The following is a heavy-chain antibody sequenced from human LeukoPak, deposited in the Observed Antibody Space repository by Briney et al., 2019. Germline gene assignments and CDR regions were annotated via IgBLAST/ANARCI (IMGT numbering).Heavy chain of an antibody. Sequence: EPSETLSLTCTVSGGSISSYYWSWIRQPPGKGLEWIGYIYYSGSTNNNPSLKSRVTISVDTSKNQFSLKLSSVTAADTAVYYCARSSSRPYYFDYWGQGTLVTVSS. J-gene: IGHJ4*02. D-gene: IGHD6-13*01. CDR1: GGSISSYY. V-gene: IGHV4-59*01. CDR2: IYYSGST. CDR3: ARSSSRPYYFDY.